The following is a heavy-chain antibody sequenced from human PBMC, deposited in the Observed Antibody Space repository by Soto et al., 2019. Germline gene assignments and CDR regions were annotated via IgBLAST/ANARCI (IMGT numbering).Heavy chain of an antibody. CDR3: ARADYDFWSGYPQYYYYGMDV. J-gene: IGHJ6*02. CDR1: GGTFSGYA. V-gene: IGHV1-69*13. D-gene: IGHD3-3*01. CDR2: IIPIFGTA. Sequence: SVKVSFKTSGGTFSGYAISGVRQSPGQGLEWMGGIIPIFGTANYAQKFQGRVTITADESTSTAYMELSSLRSEDTAVYYCARADYDFWSGYPQYYYYGMDVWGQGTTVTVSS.